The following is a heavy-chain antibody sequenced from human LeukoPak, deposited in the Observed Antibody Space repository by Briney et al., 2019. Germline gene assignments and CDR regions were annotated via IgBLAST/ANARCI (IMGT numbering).Heavy chain of an antibody. CDR2: IITSGGST. V-gene: IGHV1-46*01. J-gene: IGHJ4*02. CDR1: GYTFTSYY. CDR3: AREPYSGSFYFDY. Sequence: ASVTVSCKASGYTFTSYYMQRVRQAPGPGLEWMGIIITSGGSTSYAQKFQGRVTMTRDTSTSTVYMELSSLRSEDTAVYYCAREPYSGSFYFDYWGQGTLVTVPS. D-gene: IGHD1-26*01.